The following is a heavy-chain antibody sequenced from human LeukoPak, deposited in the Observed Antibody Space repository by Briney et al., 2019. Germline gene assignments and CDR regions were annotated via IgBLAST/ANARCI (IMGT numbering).Heavy chain of an antibody. Sequence: SETLSLTCAVYGGSFSGYYWSWIRQPPGKGLEWIGEINHSGSTNYNPSLKSRVTISVDTSKNQFSLKLSSVTAADTAVYYCARGVRGSGYYHHGYYYYYMDVWGKGTTVTVSS. CDR3: ARGVRGSGYYHHGYYYYYMDV. V-gene: IGHV4-34*01. D-gene: IGHD3-22*01. CDR1: GGSFSGYY. J-gene: IGHJ6*03. CDR2: INHSGST.